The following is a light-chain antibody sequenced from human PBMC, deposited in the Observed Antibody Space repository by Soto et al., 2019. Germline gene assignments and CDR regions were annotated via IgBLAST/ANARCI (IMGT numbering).Light chain of an antibody. J-gene: IGKJ2*01. CDR3: QQRASWPPFT. V-gene: IGKV3-11*01. CDR2: DAS. CDR1: QDISNF. Sequence: EIVLAQSPATLSLSPGERATLSCRASQDISNFLAWYQQRPGQAPRLLIYDASNRATGIPARFSGSGSGADFTHPSLCLETEDFGIYYRQQRASWPPFTFGQGTKLEV.